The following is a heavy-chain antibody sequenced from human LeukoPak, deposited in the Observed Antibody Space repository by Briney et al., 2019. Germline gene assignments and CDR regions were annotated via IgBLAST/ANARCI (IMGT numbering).Heavy chain of an antibody. J-gene: IGHJ4*02. Sequence: EASVKVSCKASGYTFTGYFIHWVRQAPGQGLEWVGWINPDSGVTSYAQRFQGRVTMTRDTSISTAYMELTRLTSDDTAVYYCARDLEHCRNIICSNSAYWGQGTLVTVSS. CDR3: ARDLEHCRNIICSNSAY. V-gene: IGHV1-2*02. CDR2: INPDSGVT. D-gene: IGHD2-2*01. CDR1: GYTFTGYF.